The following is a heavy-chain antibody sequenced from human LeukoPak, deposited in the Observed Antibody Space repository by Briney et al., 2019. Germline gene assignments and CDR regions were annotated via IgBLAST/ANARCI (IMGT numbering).Heavy chain of an antibody. CDR1: GFTFSSYA. V-gene: IGHV3-30*04. CDR2: ISYDGSNK. D-gene: IGHD3-10*01. J-gene: IGHJ4*02. CDR3: AKGKNTGSYLSHADY. Sequence: GGSLRLSCAASGFTFSSYAMHWVRQAPGKGLEWVAVISYDGSNKYYADSVKGRFTISRDNSKNTLYLQMNSLRTEDTALYYCAKGKNTGSYLSHADYWGQGTLVTVSS.